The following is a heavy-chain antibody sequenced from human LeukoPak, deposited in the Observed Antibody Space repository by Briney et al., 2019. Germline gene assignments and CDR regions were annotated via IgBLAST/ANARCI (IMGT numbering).Heavy chain of an antibody. CDR3: TIESGSSGWYAFDY. CDR1: GFTFRVSA. V-gene: IGHV3-15*01. Sequence: GGSLKLPCAASGFTFRVSAMHWVRQASGKGLEWVGHIKSKTDGGTADYAAPVKGRFTISRDDSKNTLYLQMNSLKTEDTAVYYGTIESGSSGWYAFDYWGQGTLVTVSS. D-gene: IGHD6-19*01. J-gene: IGHJ4*02. CDR2: IKSKTDGGTA.